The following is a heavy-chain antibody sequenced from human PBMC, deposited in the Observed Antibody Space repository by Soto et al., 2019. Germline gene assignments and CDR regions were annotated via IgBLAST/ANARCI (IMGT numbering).Heavy chain of an antibody. CDR2: IIPIFGTA. CDR3: ARGGLWLQLARWGWFDY. J-gene: IGHJ4*02. V-gene: IGHV1-69*13. CDR1: GGTFSSYA. Sequence: SVKVSCKASGGTFSSYAISWVRQAPGQGLEWMGGIIPIFGTANYAQKFQGRVTITADESTSTAYMELSSLRSEDTAVYYCARGGLWLQLARWGWFDYWGQGTLVTVCS. D-gene: IGHD5-18*01.